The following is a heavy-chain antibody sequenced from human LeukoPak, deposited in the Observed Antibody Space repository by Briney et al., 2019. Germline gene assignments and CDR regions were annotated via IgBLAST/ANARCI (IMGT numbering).Heavy chain of an antibody. J-gene: IGHJ4*02. CDR3: AREGKDYFDIPGYYFFDY. D-gene: IGHD3-22*01. Sequence: SETLSLTCTVSGGSISSSSYYWGWIRQPPGKGLEWIGSIFYRGSTYYNPALMSRVTISVDTSKNLSSLKLRSVSATDTAVYYCAREGKDYFDIPGYYFFDYWGQGALVTVSS. V-gene: IGHV4-39*07. CDR1: GGSISSSSYY. CDR2: IFYRGST.